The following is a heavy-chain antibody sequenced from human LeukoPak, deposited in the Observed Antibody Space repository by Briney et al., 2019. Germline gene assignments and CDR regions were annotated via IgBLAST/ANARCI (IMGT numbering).Heavy chain of an antibody. D-gene: IGHD6-19*01. CDR2: MNPNSGNT. J-gene: IGHJ6*02. Sequence: ASVKVSCKASGYTFTSYDINWVRQATGQGLEWMGWMNPNSGNTGYAQKFQGRVTMTGNTSISTAYMELSSLRSDDTAVYYCARGRIAVAVVYYYYGTDVWGQGTTVTVSS. CDR3: ARGRIAVAVVYYYYGTDV. CDR1: GYTFTSYD. V-gene: IGHV1-8*01.